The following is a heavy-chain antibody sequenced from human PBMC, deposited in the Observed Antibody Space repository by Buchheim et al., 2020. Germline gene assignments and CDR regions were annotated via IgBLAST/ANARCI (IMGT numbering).Heavy chain of an antibody. V-gene: IGHV3-23*01. Sequence: EVQLLESGGGLVQSGGSLRLSCAASGFTFSNYAMTWVRQAPGKGLEWVSYISGSGDTTYYADSVKGRLTISRDDSKNTVYLQMNSLSAEDTAVYYCARDRHSSAWYGSCFDYWGQGAL. D-gene: IGHD6-19*01. J-gene: IGHJ4*02. CDR2: ISGSGDTT. CDR1: GFTFSNYA. CDR3: ARDRHSSAWYGSCFDY.